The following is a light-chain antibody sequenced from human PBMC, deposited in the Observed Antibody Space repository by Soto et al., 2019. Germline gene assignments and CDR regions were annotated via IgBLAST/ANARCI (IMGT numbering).Light chain of an antibody. V-gene: IGKV3-20*01. J-gene: IGKJ3*01. Sequence: EIVLTQSPDTLSLSPGERATLSCRASQSVSNTYLAWYQQKPGQAPRLLIYGASSRATGIPDRFSGSGSGTDFTLTISRLVPEDSAVYYCEIYGTSQGLFTFGPGTNVDIK. CDR3: EIYGTSQGLFT. CDR1: QSVSNTY. CDR2: GAS.